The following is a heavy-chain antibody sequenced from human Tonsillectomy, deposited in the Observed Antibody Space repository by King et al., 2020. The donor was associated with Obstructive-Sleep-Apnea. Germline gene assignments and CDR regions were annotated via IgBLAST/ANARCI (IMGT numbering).Heavy chain of an antibody. Sequence: QLQESGPGLVKPSGTLSLTCAVSGGSISSSNWWSWVRQPPGKGLEWIGEIYHRGSTNYNPSLKGRVTISVDKSKNPFSLKRNSVTAADTAVYYCARLDYAYTYSSNGMDVWGQGTTVTVSS. J-gene: IGHJ6*02. D-gene: IGHD4-17*01. CDR3: ARLDYAYTYSSNGMDV. CDR1: GGSISSSNW. V-gene: IGHV4-4*02. CDR2: IYHRGST.